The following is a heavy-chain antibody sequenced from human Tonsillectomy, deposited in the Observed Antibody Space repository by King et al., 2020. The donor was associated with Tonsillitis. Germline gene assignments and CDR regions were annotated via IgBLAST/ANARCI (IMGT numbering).Heavy chain of an antibody. CDR2: INHSGST. V-gene: IGHV4-34*01. J-gene: IGHJ6*03. D-gene: IGHD5-12*01. Sequence: VQLQQWGAGLLKPSETLSLTCAVYGGSFSGYYWSWIRQPPGKGLEWIGAINHSGSTNYNPSLKSRVTISVDTSKNQFSLKLSAVTAADTAVYYGAGGDIVATISYYYYYMDVWGKGTTVTVSS. CDR3: AGGDIVATISYYYYYMDV. CDR1: GGSFSGYY.